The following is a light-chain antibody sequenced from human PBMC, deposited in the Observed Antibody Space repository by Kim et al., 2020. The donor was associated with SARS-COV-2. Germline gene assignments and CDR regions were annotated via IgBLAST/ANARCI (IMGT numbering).Light chain of an antibody. CDR2: LAS. Sequence: ASVGDRVTITCRASESIGTWLAWYQQKPGRAPRLLIYLASTLENGVPSRFRGTGSGTESSLSITSLQPDDFATYYCQHYSRFPYTFGQGTKLEI. V-gene: IGKV1-5*03. CDR3: QHYSRFPYT. CDR1: ESIGTW. J-gene: IGKJ2*01.